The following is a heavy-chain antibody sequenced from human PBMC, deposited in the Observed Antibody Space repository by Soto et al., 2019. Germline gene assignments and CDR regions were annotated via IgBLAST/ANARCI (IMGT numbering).Heavy chain of an antibody. CDR1: GFTFSNAW. CDR2: IKSKTDGGTT. J-gene: IGHJ3*02. D-gene: IGHD1-26*01. Sequence: VGSLRLSCAASGFTFSNAWMNWVRQAPGKGLEWVGRIKSKTDGGTTDYAAPVKGRFTISRDDSKNTLYLQMNSLKTEDTAVYYCTTPWELLGLDAFDIWGQGTMVTVSS. V-gene: IGHV3-15*07. CDR3: TTPWELLGLDAFDI.